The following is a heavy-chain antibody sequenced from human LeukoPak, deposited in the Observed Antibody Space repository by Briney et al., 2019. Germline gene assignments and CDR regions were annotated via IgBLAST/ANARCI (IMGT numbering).Heavy chain of an antibody. CDR3: ARVYHYYDSSGYYSIHDY. CDR2: IYYSGST. V-gene: IGHV4-59*01. Sequence: PSETLSLTCTVSGGSISSYYWSWIRQPPGKGLEWIGYIYYSGSTNYNPSLKSRVTISVDTSKNQFSLKLSSVTAADTAVYYCARVYHYYDSSGYYSIHDYWGQGTLVTVFS. CDR1: GGSISSYY. J-gene: IGHJ4*02. D-gene: IGHD3-22*01.